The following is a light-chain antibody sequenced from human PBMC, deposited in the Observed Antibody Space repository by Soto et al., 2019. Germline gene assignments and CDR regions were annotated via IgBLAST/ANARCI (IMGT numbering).Light chain of an antibody. CDR1: QSVSSY. J-gene: IGKJ3*01. CDR2: DAS. Sequence: EIVLTQSPATLSLSPGERATLSCRASQSVSSYLAWYQQKPGQAPRLLIYDASNRATGIPARFSGSGSGTDFTLTISILEPEDFAVYYCQLRSNWLFTFGPGTKVDIK. V-gene: IGKV3-11*01. CDR3: QLRSNWLFT.